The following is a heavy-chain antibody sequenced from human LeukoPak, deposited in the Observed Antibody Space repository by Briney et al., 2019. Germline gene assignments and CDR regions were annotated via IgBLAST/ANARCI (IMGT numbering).Heavy chain of an antibody. CDR3: AIPHFSWSAFHI. Sequence: ASVKVPCKVSAYTPTDLSMHWVRQAPGKGLEWMGGFDPEDGETIYAQKFQGRVTMTEDTSTDTAYMELSSLRSEDTAVYYCAIPHFSWSAFHIWGQGTMVTVSS. J-gene: IGHJ3*02. CDR1: AYTPTDLS. V-gene: IGHV1-24*01. CDR2: FDPEDGET.